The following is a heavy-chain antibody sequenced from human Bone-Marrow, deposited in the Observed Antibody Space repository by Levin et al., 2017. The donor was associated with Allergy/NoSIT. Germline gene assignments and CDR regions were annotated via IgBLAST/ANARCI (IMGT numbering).Heavy chain of an antibody. D-gene: IGHD2-21*01. J-gene: IGHJ6*03. Sequence: TLSLTCTVSGVSITSGSYYWSWIRQPAGKGLEWIGHSYTSGNITYNPSLKSRATISLDTSKNQFSLKLRSVTAADTAVYYCARVLQYSYYYTDVWGKGTMVTVSS. CDR2: SYTSGNI. CDR3: ARVLQYSYYYTDV. CDR1: GVSITSGSYY. V-gene: IGHV4-61*09.